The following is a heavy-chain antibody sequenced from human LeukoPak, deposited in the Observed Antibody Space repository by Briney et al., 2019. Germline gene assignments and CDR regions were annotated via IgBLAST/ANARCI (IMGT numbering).Heavy chain of an antibody. CDR2: ISSSSSTI. CDR1: GFTFSSYS. CDR3: ARDRDPLRLGELSFGY. J-gene: IGHJ4*02. V-gene: IGHV3-48*04. Sequence: PGGSLRLSCAASGFTFSSYSMNWVRQAPGKGLEWVSYISSSSSTIYYADSVKGRFTISRDNAKNSLYLQMNSLRAEDTAMYYCARDRDPLRLGELSFGYWGQGTLVTVSS. D-gene: IGHD3-16*02.